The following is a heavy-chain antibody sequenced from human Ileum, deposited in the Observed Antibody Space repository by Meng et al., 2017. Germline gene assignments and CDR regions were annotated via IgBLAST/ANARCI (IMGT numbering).Heavy chain of an antibody. J-gene: IGHJ4*02. CDR2: IYLPGSP. D-gene: IGHD2-15*01. CDR3: VRHGGKYFDY. CDR1: GYSIRRSFD. V-gene: IGHV4-4*03. Sequence: HVTLPDAGPGLVGPPGTPSITSHSSGYSIRRSFDWSWARQSPGKGLEWIGQIYLPGSPNYNPSLESRVTISEDKSMNQFSLRLTSVTAADTAIFYCVRHGGKYFDYWGQGILVTVSS.